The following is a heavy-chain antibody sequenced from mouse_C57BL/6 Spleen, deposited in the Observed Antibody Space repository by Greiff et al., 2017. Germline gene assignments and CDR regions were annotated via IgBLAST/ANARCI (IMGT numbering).Heavy chain of an antibody. D-gene: IGHD3-2*02. V-gene: IGHV1-26*01. CDR1: GYTFTDYY. CDR2: INPNNGGT. CDR3: ARQLRLPEGAMDY. J-gene: IGHJ4*01. Sequence: EVQLQQSGPELVKPGASVKISCKASGYTFTDYYMNWVKQSHGKSLEWIGDINPNNGGTSYNQKFKGKATSTVDKSSSTAYMELRSLTSEDSAVYYCARQLRLPEGAMDYWGQGTSVTVSS.